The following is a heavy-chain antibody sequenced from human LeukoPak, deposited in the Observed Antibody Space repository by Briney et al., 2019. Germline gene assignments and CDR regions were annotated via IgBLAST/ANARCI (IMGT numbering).Heavy chain of an antibody. Sequence: GGSLRLSCAASGFTFSSYEMNWVRQAPGKGLEWVSYISSSGSTIYYADSVKGRFTISRDNAKNSLYLQMNSLRAEDTAVYYCARVPGGWISWFDPWGQGTLVTVSS. D-gene: IGHD6-19*01. CDR1: GFTFSSYE. J-gene: IGHJ5*02. V-gene: IGHV3-48*03. CDR3: ARVPGGWISWFDP. CDR2: ISSSGSTI.